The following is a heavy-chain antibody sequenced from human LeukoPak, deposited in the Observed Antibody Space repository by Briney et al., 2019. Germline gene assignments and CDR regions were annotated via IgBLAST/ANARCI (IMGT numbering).Heavy chain of an antibody. J-gene: IGHJ4*02. Sequence: SETLSLTCAVYGGSFSGYYWSWIRQPPGKGLEWIGEINHSGSTNYNPSLKSRVTISVDTSENQFSLKLSSVTAADTAVYYCGQWPGVYWGQGTLVTVSS. V-gene: IGHV4-34*01. CDR1: GGSFSGYY. D-gene: IGHD6-19*01. CDR3: GQWPGVY. CDR2: INHSGST.